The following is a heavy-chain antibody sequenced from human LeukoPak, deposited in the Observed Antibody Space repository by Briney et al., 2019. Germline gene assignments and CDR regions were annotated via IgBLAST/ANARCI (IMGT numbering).Heavy chain of an antibody. V-gene: IGHV1-3*01. CDR3: ARGYCSSTSCYMDV. CDR1: GHTSTTCA. D-gene: IGHD2-2*01. Sequence: GASVKVSCKASGHTSTTCAIHWVRQAPGQGLEWMGWINAGNGNIKYSQKLQGRVTITGDTSASTAYMELSSLRSEDTAVYYCARGYCSSTSCYMDVWGQGTTVT. J-gene: IGHJ6*02. CDR2: INAGNGNI.